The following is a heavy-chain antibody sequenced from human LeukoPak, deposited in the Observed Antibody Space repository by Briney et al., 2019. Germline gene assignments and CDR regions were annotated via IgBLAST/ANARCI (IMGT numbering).Heavy chain of an antibody. D-gene: IGHD6-19*01. V-gene: IGHV4-38-2*02. Sequence: SETLSLTCTVSGYSISSGYYWGWIRQPPGKGLEWIGSIYHSGSTYYNPSLKSRVTISVDTSKNQFSLKLSSVTAADTAVYYCARFSLGIAVAGTGEAFDIWGQGTMVTVSS. J-gene: IGHJ3*02. CDR2: IYHSGST. CDR1: GYSISSGYY. CDR3: ARFSLGIAVAGTGEAFDI.